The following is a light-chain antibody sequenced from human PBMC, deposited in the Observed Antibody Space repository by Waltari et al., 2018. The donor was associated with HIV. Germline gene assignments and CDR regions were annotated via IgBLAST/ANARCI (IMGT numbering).Light chain of an antibody. J-gene: IGLJ1*01. CDR2: DLN. V-gene: IGLV2-11*01. CDR1: SNDVGAYHY. Sequence: QPPLPQSPSVSGSPGQSITISCPGTSNDVGAYHYVSWYPQHPGRAPKLLIFDLNRSPSGVPDRFSGSKSGNTASLTISGLQAEDEADYYCCSSAGRYTFVFGTGTKVTVL. CDR3: CSSAGRYTFV.